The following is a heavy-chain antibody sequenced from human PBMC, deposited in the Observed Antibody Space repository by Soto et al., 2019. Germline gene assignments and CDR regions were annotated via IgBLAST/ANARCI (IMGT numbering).Heavy chain of an antibody. CDR2: ISPIFGTA. V-gene: IGHV1-69*13. CDR3: AREPSIAARQDLEY. Sequence: SVKVSCKASGGTFSSYAIGWVRQAPGQGLERMGGISPIFGTANYAQKFQGRVTITADESTSTSYMELSSLRSEDTAVYYCAREPSIAARQDLEYWGQGTMVTVSS. D-gene: IGHD6-6*01. CDR1: GGTFSSYA. J-gene: IGHJ4*02.